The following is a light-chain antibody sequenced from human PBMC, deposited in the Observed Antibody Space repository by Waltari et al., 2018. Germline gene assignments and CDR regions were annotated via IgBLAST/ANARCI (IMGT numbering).Light chain of an antibody. Sequence: ILLTQSPATLTVSPGERATLSCRASQNIDTKLAWYQHKPGHAPRLLIYGSSTRAADIPARFSGSGFGTDFSLTINSLQSEDFAVYYCQQYLQWPPAITFGPGTRLDFK. J-gene: IGKJ5*01. CDR3: QQYLQWPPAIT. CDR1: QNIDTK. V-gene: IGKV3-15*01. CDR2: GSS.